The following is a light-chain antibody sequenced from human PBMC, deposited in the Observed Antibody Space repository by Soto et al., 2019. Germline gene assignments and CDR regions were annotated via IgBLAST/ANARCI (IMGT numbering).Light chain of an antibody. Sequence: QSALTQPASVSGSPGQSIAISCTGTRSDVGAYNYVSWYQQHPGKAPKLMIYDVSQRPSGVPDRFSGSKSGNTASLTVSGLQAEDEADYYCNSYADSNTYVFGTGTKLTVL. V-gene: IGLV2-8*01. CDR3: NSYADSNTYV. CDR1: RSDVGAYNY. CDR2: DVS. J-gene: IGLJ1*01.